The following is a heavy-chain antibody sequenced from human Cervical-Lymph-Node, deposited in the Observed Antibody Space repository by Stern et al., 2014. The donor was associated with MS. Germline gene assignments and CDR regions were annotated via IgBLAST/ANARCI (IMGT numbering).Heavy chain of an antibody. Sequence: QVQLVESGGGVVQPGRSLRLSCVASGFTFSSYAVHWVRQAPGKGLEWVAVISYDGSNDYYADSVKGRFAISRDNSKNTLYLQMNSLRVEDTAVYYCAREFQGLDYWGRGTLVTVSS. CDR3: AREFQGLDY. CDR2: ISYDGSND. CDR1: GFTFSSYA. V-gene: IGHV3-30*09. J-gene: IGHJ4*02.